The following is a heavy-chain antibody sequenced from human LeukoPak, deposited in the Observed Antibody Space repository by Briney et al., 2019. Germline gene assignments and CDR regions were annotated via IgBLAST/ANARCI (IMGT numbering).Heavy chain of an antibody. CDR2: IYGGGST. V-gene: IGHV3-53*01. CDR3: ARDVADY. Sequence: GGSLRLSCAASGFTFSRHWMHWVRQAPGKGLEWVSVIYGGGSTYYADSVKGRFTISRDNSKNTVYLQVDSLRAEDTAMYYCARDVADYWGQGTLVTVSS. J-gene: IGHJ4*02. CDR1: GFTFSRHW.